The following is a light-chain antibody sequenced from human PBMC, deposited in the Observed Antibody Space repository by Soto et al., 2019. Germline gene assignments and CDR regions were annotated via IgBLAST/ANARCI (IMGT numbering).Light chain of an antibody. CDR1: SSDVGGYKF. V-gene: IGLV2-14*01. CDR2: EVS. CDR3: SSYTSSTTLVL. J-gene: IGLJ2*01. Sequence: QAVVTQPASVSGSPGQSITISCTGTSSDVGGYKFVSWYQQHPGKAPKLMIYEVSNRPSGVSNRFSGSKSGNTASLTISGLQAEDEADYYCSSYTSSTTLVLFGGGTKLTVL.